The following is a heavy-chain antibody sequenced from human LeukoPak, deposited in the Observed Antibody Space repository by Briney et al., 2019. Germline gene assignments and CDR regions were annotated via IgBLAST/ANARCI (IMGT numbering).Heavy chain of an antibody. CDR1: GGSISTFS. J-gene: IGHJ4*02. CDR2: IYIKST. D-gene: IGHD6-19*01. V-gene: IGHV4-59*01. CDR3: ARDTTVASGMQY. Sequence: PSETLSLTCTVSGGSISTFSWGWIRQFPGKGLEWIGSIYIKSTNYNPSLKSRVAISVDTSKNQFSLRLDSVTTAGTAVYYCARDTTVASGMQYWGQGTLVTVSS.